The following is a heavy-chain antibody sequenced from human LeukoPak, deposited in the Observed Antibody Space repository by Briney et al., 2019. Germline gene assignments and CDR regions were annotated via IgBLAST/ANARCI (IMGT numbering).Heavy chain of an antibody. D-gene: IGHD5-18*01. CDR3: ARAADTAMAHFDY. V-gene: IGHV1-2*02. Sequence: ASVKVSCKASGYTFTGYYMHWVRQAPGQGLEWMGWINPNRGGTNYAQKFQGRVTMTRDTSISTAYMELSRLRSDDTAVYYCARAADTAMAHFDYWGQGTLVTVSS. CDR1: GYTFTGYY. CDR2: INPNRGGT. J-gene: IGHJ4*02.